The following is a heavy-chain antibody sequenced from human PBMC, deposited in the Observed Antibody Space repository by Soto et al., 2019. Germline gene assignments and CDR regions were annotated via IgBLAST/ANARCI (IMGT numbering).Heavy chain of an antibody. CDR3: ARDPGMDV. CDR1: RGPISSSSSYY. CDR2: ITYSGRT. Sequence: PSETLSLTCTVSRGPISSSSSYYWGWIRQPPGKGLEWIGSITYSGRTFHNPSLKSRVTLAVDTSKNQFFLNLSSVTAADTAVYYCARDPGMDVWGRGTTVTVS. J-gene: IGHJ6*02. V-gene: IGHV4-39*02.